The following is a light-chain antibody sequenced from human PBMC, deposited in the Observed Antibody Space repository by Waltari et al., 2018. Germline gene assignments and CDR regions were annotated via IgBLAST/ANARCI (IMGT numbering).Light chain of an antibody. CDR3: EQYYAYPPT. V-gene: IGKV1-8*01. J-gene: IGKJ1*01. CDR1: QGVSSY. CDR2: AVS. Sequence: AIRMTQSSSSFAASTGDRVTITCRASQGVSSYLAWYQQKPGSAPKLLIYAVSTLQSGVPSRFSGSGSGTEFTLTISCLQSEDFATYYCEQYYAYPPTFGQGTKVEIK.